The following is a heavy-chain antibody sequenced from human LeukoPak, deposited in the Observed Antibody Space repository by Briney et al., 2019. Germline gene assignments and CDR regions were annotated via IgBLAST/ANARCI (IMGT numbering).Heavy chain of an antibody. CDR3: AGGYGSYSPDY. Sequence: GGSLRLSCAASGFTFSTFEMSRVRQAPGEGLGWVSYISSSGDTRFYADSVKGRFTIPRDNAKNSLFLQMNSLRVEDTALYFCAGGYGSYSPDYWGQGTRVTVS. V-gene: IGHV3-48*03. CDR1: GFTFSTFE. CDR2: ISSSGDTR. J-gene: IGHJ4*02. D-gene: IGHD1-26*01.